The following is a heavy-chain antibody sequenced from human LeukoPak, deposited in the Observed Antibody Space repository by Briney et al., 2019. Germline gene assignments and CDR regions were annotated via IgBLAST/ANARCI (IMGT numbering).Heavy chain of an antibody. J-gene: IGHJ4*02. CDR2: IIPIFGTA. CDR1: GYTFTSYA. CDR3: ARGDCSGGSCYSDY. V-gene: IGHV1-69*13. Sequence: SVKVSCKASGYTFTSYAISWVRQAPGQGLEWMGGIIPIFGTANYAQKFQGRVTITADESTSTAYMELSSLRSEDTAVYYCARGDCSGGSCYSDYWGQGTLVTVSS. D-gene: IGHD2-15*01.